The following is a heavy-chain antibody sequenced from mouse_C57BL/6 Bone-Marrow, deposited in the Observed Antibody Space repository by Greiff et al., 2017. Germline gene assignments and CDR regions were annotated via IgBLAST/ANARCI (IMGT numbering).Heavy chain of an antibody. D-gene: IGHD6-1*01. CDR3: ARGAGQAWFAY. V-gene: IGHV5-17*01. J-gene: IGHJ3*01. Sequence: ECGGGLVKPGGSLKLSCAASGFTFSDYGMHWVRQAPEKGLEWVAYISSGSSTIYYADTVKGRFTISRDNAKNTLFLQMTSLRSEDTAMYYCARGAGQAWFAYWGQGTLVTVSA. CDR2: ISSGSSTI. CDR1: GFTFSDYG.